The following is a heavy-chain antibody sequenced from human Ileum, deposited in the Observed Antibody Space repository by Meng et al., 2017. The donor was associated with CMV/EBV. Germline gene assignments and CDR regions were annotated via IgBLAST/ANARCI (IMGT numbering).Heavy chain of an antibody. J-gene: IGHJ4*02. V-gene: IGHV2-5*01. Sequence: QITLKEAGPTLVQPTQPLPLTCTFSGFSLSTSGVGVGWIRQPPGKALEWLALIYWNAEVRYSPSLKNRLTITQDTSTNQVVLTMTNMDPVDTATYYCAHTVNYDFWTGLFDYWGQGTLVTVSS. CDR1: GFSLSTSGVG. CDR3: AHTVNYDFWTGLFDY. CDR2: IYWNAEV. D-gene: IGHD3-3*01.